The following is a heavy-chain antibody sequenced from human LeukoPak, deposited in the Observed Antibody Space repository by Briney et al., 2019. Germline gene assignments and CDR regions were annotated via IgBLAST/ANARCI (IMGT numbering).Heavy chain of an antibody. V-gene: IGHV1-69*04. CDR2: IIPILGIA. CDR3: ARARDTNMMAIDY. J-gene: IGHJ4*02. CDR1: GGTFSSYA. D-gene: IGHD3-16*01. Sequence: SVKVSCKASGGTFSSYAISWVRQAPGQGLEWMGRIIPILGIANYAQNFQGRVTITTDESTSTAYMELSSLRPEDTAVYYCARARDTNMMAIDYWGQGTLVTVSS.